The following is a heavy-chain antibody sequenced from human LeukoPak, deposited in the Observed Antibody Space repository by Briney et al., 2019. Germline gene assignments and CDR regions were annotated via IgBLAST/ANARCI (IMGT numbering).Heavy chain of an antibody. J-gene: IGHJ4*02. Sequence: GGSLRLSCAASGFTFSSYSLNWARQAPGKGLEWVSVIYSGGSTYYADSVKGRFTISRDNSKNTLYLQMNSLRAEDTAVYYCARVDYGDYGFDYWGQGTLVTVSS. D-gene: IGHD4-17*01. CDR3: ARVDYGDYGFDY. CDR2: IYSGGST. CDR1: GFTFSSYS. V-gene: IGHV3-66*01.